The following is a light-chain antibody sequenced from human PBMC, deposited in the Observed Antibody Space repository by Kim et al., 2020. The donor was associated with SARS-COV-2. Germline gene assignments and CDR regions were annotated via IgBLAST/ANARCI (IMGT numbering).Light chain of an antibody. V-gene: IGLV6-57*01. CDR1: SGSIASNY. CDR3: QSKP. CDR2: EDN. J-gene: IGLJ3*02. Sequence: NFMLTQPHSVSESPGKTVTISCTRSSGSIASNYVQWYQQRPGSSPTTVIYEDNQRPSGVPDRFSGSIDSSSNSASLTISGLKTEDEADYYCQSKPFGGGTKLTVL.